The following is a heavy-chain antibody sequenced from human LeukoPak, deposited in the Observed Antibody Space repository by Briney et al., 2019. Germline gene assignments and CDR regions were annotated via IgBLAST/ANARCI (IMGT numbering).Heavy chain of an antibody. J-gene: IGHJ6*03. CDR1: GFTFSSYW. D-gene: IGHD1-26*01. Sequence: GGSLRLSCAASGFTFSSYWMHWVRQAPGKGLVWVSRINSDGSSTSYADSVKGRFTISRDNAKNTLYLQMNSLRAEDTAVYYCTTDRGGSYHYYYMDVWGKGTTVTISS. CDR2: INSDGSST. CDR3: TTDRGGSYHYYYMDV. V-gene: IGHV3-74*01.